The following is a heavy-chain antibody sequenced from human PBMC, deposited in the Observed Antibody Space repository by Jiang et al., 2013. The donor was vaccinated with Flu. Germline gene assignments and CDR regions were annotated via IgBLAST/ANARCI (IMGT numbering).Heavy chain of an antibody. CDR3: AGVMSCGGGCYYFDY. D-gene: IGHD2-21*02. Sequence: AISWVRQALGQGLEWMGGIIPISGTSDSAQRFQGRVTITADRSTSTIYMELSSLRSEDTAVYYCAGVMSCGGGCYYFDYWGQGTLVTVSS. CDR1: A. CDR2: IIPISGTS. J-gene: IGHJ4*02. V-gene: IGHV1-69*06.